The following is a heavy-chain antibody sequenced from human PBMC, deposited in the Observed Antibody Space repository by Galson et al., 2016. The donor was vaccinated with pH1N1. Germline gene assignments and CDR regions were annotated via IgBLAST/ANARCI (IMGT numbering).Heavy chain of an antibody. V-gene: IGHV1-8*01. CDR2: MNPNNGNA. Sequence: SVKVSCKASGYTLTSYDINWVRQATGQGLEWMGWMNPNNGNADYAPKFQGRVTLTRNASINTAYMEMSSLKSEDTAVYYCARGPVHWYFDLWGRGTPVIVSS. CDR1: GYTLTSYD. CDR3: ARGPVHWYFDL. J-gene: IGHJ2*01.